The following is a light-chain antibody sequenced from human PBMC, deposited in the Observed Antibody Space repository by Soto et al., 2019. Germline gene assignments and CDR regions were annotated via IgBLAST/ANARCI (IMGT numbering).Light chain of an antibody. CDR3: SSYTTSSTYV. V-gene: IGLV2-14*03. CDR1: SSDVGAYNY. CDR2: DVT. Sequence: QSALTQPASVSGSPGQSIAISCTGTSSDVGAYNYVSWYQQHPGKAPKLMIYDVTNRPSGVSNRFSGSKSGNTASLTIPGLQAEDEADYYCSSYTTSSTYVFGTGTKLTVL. J-gene: IGLJ1*01.